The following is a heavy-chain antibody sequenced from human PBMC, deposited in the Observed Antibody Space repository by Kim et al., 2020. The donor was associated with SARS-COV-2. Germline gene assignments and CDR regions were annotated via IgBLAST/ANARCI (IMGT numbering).Heavy chain of an antibody. V-gene: IGHV3-33*05. CDR2: ISYDGINK. D-gene: IGHD3-10*02. CDR1: GFSFRNYG. Sequence: GGSLRLSCVGSGFSFRNYGIHWVRQAPGKGLEWVAVISYDGINKFYGDSVEGRFTISRDDSRNTVFLQITSVRVEDTAFYYCARDSLNGFCSGMLHNWF. CDR3: ARDSLNGFCSGMLHNWF. J-gene: IGHJ5*01.